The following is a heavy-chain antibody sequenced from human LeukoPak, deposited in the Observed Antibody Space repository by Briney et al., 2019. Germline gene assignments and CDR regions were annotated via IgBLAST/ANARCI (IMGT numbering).Heavy chain of an antibody. D-gene: IGHD3-22*01. Sequence: SETLSLTCTVSGASISSYYGSWIRQPPGKGLEWIGFSAHSGSTSYNPSLKRRVTISVDRSMNHFSLMLASVTAADTAVYYCARYYADINGYYYYYDYWGQGTLVTVSS. V-gene: IGHV4-59*01. CDR2: SAHSGST. CDR3: ARYYADINGYYYYYDY. CDR1: GASISSYY. J-gene: IGHJ4*02.